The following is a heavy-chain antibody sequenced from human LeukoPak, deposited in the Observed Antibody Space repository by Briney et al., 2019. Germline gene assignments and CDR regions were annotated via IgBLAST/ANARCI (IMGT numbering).Heavy chain of an antibody. CDR2: IKEDGSEK. J-gene: IGHJ4*02. D-gene: IGHD3-22*01. CDR3: ARVKSYYDSSGLDY. V-gene: IGHV3-7*03. CDR1: GFTFSSYW. Sequence: GGSLRLSCAASGFTFSSYWMTWVRQAPGKGLEWVANIKEDGSEKYYVDSVKGRFTISRDNAKNSLYLQMNSLRAEDTAVYYCARVKSYYDSSGLDYWGQGTLVTVSS.